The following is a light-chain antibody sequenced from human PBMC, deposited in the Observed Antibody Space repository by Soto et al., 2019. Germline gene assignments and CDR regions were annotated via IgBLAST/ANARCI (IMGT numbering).Light chain of an antibody. V-gene: IGLV2-23*01. J-gene: IGLJ2*01. CDR3: CSYAGSSTFVV. Sequence: QSALTQPASVSGYPGQSITISCTGTSSDVGSYNLVSWYQQHPGKAPKLMIYEGSKRPSGVSNRFSGSKSGNTASLTISGLQAEDEADYYCCSYAGSSTFVVFGGGTKLIVL. CDR1: SSDVGSYNL. CDR2: EGS.